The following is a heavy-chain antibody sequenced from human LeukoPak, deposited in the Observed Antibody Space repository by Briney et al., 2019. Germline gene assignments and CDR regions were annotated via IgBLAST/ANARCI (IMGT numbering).Heavy chain of an antibody. CDR1: GFMFEEYG. CDR2: ITANGGGT. Sequence: RSGGSLRLSCAASGFMFEEYGMTWVRQAPGKGLEWISGITANGGGTNYAVSMEGRFTVSRDNAKNVLYLQIDSLRAEDTALYYCLRGDYGYRFDFWGQGTLLIVSS. V-gene: IGHV3-20*04. J-gene: IGHJ4*02. CDR3: LRGDYGYRFDF. D-gene: IGHD5-18*01.